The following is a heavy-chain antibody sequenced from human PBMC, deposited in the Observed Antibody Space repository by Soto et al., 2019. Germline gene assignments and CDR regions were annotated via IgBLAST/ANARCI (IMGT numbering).Heavy chain of an antibody. V-gene: IGHV4-61*01. J-gene: IGHJ6*02. D-gene: IGHD3-3*01. CDR1: GGSVSSGSYY. CDR3: ARDKADDFWSGWGTGYYYYGMDV. CDR2: IYYSGST. Sequence: SETLSLTCTVSGGSVSSGSYYWSWIRQPPGKGLEWIGYIYYSGSTNYNPSLKSRVTISVDTSKNQFSLKLSSVTAADTAVYYCARDKADDFWSGWGTGYYYYGMDVWGQGTTVTVSS.